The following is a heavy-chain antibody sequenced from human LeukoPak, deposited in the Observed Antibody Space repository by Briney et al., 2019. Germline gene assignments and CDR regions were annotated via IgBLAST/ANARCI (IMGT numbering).Heavy chain of an antibody. D-gene: IGHD1-26*01. J-gene: IGHJ6*02. CDR1: GYRFTSYW. CDR3: ARHEGIVGATTTSFYGMDV. V-gene: IGHV5-51*01. Sequence: GESLKISCKGSGYRFTSYWIGWVRQMPGKGLAWMGIIYPGDSDTRYSPSFQGQVTISADKSISTAYLQWSSLKASDTAMYYCARHEGIVGATTTSFYGMDVWGQGTTVTVSS. CDR2: IYPGDSDT.